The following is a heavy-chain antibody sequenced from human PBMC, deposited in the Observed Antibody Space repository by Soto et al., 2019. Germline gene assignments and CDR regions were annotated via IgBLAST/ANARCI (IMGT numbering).Heavy chain of an antibody. Sequence: GGSLRLSCAASGFTFSTYALRWVRQAPGKGLEWVSAISANGQGIYYADSVRGRFTISRDNSKNTIFLHMDSLRAEDTAVYYCAKDRNYPRDQFHYWGQGTLVTVS. CDR2: ISANGQGI. CDR1: GFTFSTYA. V-gene: IGHV3-23*01. D-gene: IGHD1-7*01. CDR3: AKDRNYPRDQFHY. J-gene: IGHJ4*02.